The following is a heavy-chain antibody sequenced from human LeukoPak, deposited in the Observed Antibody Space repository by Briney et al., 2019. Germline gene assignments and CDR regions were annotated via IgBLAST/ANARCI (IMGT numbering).Heavy chain of an antibody. CDR1: GFTFSNAW. V-gene: IGHV3-7*01. CDR2: IRRDGSET. J-gene: IGHJ4*02. CDR3: ASRAGKPGNTPWCFDY. Sequence: PGGSLRLSCAASGFTFSNAWMSWVRQAPGKGPEWVANIRRDGSETNYVDSVRGRFTIARDNTKNSLYLQMTSLRGEDTAVYYCASRAGKPGNTPWCFDYWGQGALVTVSS. D-gene: IGHD1-7*01.